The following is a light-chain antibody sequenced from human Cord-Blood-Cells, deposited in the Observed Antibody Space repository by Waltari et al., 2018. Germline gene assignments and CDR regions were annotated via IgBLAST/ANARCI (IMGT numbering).Light chain of an antibody. CDR3: SSYAGSNNLV. V-gene: IGLV2-8*01. CDR2: EVS. CDR1: SSHVGGYNH. Sequence: QSALTQPPSASGSPGPSVTISCTGTSSHVGGYNHVPWYQQHPGKAPKLMIYEVSKRPSGVPDRFSGSKSGNTASLTVSGLQAEDEADYYCSSYAGSNNLVFGGGTKLTVL. J-gene: IGLJ2*01.